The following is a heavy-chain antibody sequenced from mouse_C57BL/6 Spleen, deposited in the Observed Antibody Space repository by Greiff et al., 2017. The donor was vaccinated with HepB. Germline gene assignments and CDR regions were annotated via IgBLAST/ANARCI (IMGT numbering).Heavy chain of an antibody. CDR3: ARGTAPLYYAMDY. Sequence: EVKLLESGAELVRPGSSVKMSCKTSGYTFTSYGINWVKQRPGQGLEWIGYIYIGNGYTEYNEKFKGKATLTSDTSSSTAYMQLSSLTSEDSAIYFCARGTAPLYYAMDYWGQGTSVTVSS. CDR2: IYIGNGYT. J-gene: IGHJ4*01. V-gene: IGHV1-58*01. CDR1: GYTFTSYG. D-gene: IGHD3-3*01.